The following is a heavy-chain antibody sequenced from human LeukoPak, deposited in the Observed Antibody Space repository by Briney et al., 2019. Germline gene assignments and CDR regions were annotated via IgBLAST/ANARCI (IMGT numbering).Heavy chain of an antibody. J-gene: IGHJ3*02. CDR2: ISWNSGSV. Sequence: GRSLRLSCATSGFTFDDDAMHWVRQAPGKGLEWVSGISWNSGSVGYADSVKGRFTISRDNAKNSLYLQMNSLRVEDTALYYCAKGRGYFDWLSASDIWGQGTMVTVSS. CDR1: GFTFDDDA. V-gene: IGHV3-9*01. CDR3: AKGRGYFDWLSASDI. D-gene: IGHD3-9*01.